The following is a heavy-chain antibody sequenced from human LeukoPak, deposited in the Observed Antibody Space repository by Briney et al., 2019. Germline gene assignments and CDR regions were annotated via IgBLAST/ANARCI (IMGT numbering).Heavy chain of an antibody. V-gene: IGHV1-2*02. CDR3: ACPAYYDSSGAYYYYGMDV. J-gene: IGHJ6*02. CDR1: GYTFTVYY. Sequence: ASVKVSCKASGYTFTVYYMHWVRQAPGQGLEWMGWINPNSGGTNYAQKFQGRVTMTRDTSISTAYMELSRLRSDDTAVYYCACPAYYDSSGAYYYYGMDVWGQGTTVTVSS. CDR2: INPNSGGT. D-gene: IGHD3-22*01.